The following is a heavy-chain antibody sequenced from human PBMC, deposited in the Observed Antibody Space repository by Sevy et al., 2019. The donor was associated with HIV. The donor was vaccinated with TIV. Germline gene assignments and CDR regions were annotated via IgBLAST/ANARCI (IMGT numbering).Heavy chain of an antibody. D-gene: IGHD3-22*01. CDR1: GYTFTGYY. J-gene: IGHJ6*02. CDR3: ASNGYYDSSGYSGVGGYYYYYGMDV. V-gene: IGHV1-2*06. CDR2: INPNSGGT. Sequence: ASVKVSCKASGYTFTGYYMHWVRQAPGQGLEWMGRINPNSGGTNYAQKFQGRVTMTRDTSISTAYMERSRLRSDDTAVYYCASNGYYDSSGYSGVGGYYYYYGMDVWGQGTTVTVSS.